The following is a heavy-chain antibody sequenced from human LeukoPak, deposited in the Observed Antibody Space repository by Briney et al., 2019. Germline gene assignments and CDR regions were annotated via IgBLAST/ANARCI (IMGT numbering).Heavy chain of an antibody. J-gene: IGHJ4*02. CDR1: GFTFYSYW. V-gene: IGHV3-7*01. Sequence: GGSLRLSCAASGFTFYSYWMTWVRQAPGKGLEWVANMNEDGSEKHYVGSVKGRFTISRDSAQNSLYLQMNSLRVEATAVYYCARGVSHLDSWGQGTLVTVSS. CDR2: MNEDGSEK. CDR3: ARGVSHLDS.